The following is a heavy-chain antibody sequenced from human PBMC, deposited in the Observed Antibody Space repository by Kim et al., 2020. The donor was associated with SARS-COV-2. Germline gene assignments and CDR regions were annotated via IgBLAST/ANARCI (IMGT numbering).Heavy chain of an antibody. Sequence: GGSLRLSCAASGFTFSSYSMNWVRQAPGKGLEWVSSISSSSSYIYYADSVKGRFTISRDNAKNSLYLQMNSLRAEDTAVYYCARELEWNDHYFDYWGQGTLVTVSS. CDR2: ISSSSSYI. D-gene: IGHD1-1*01. J-gene: IGHJ4*02. V-gene: IGHV3-21*04. CDR1: GFTFSSYS. CDR3: ARELEWNDHYFDY.